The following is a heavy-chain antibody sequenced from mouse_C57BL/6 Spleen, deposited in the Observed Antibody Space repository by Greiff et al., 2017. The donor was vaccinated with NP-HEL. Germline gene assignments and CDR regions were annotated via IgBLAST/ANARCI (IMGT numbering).Heavy chain of an antibody. Sequence: VQLQESGAELARPGASVKLSCKASGYTFTSYGISWVKQRPGQGLEWIGEIYPRSGNTYYNEKFKGKATLTADKSSSTAYMELRSLTSEDSAVYFCARRNSNLNYAMDYWGQGTSVTVSS. CDR3: ARRNSNLNYAMDY. D-gene: IGHD2-5*01. J-gene: IGHJ4*01. CDR2: IYPRSGNT. V-gene: IGHV1-81*01. CDR1: GYTFTSYG.